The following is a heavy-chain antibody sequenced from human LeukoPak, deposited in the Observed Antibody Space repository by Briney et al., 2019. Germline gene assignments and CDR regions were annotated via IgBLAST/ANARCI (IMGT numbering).Heavy chain of an antibody. CDR1: GGSISSGSYC. J-gene: IGHJ6*03. CDR3: ARGRYHYYYMDV. Sequence: SETLSLTCTVSGGSISSGSYCWSWIRQPAGKGMEGIGRIYTSGSTNYNPSLKSRVTISVDTSKNQYSLKLSSVTAADTAVYYCARGRYHYYYMDVWGKGTTVTVSS. D-gene: IGHD1-14*01. CDR2: IYTSGST. V-gene: IGHV4-61*02.